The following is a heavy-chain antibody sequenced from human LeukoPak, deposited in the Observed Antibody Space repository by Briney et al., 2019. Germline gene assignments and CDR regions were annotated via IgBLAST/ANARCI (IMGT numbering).Heavy chain of an antibody. J-gene: IGHJ5*02. V-gene: IGHV4-59*02. CDR3: ARDRAAAGRRGFDP. Sequence: GSLRLSCAASGFTVSSNYMSWIRQPPGKGLEWIGYIYYSGSTNYNPSLKSRVTISVDTSKNQFSLKLSSVTAADTAVYYCARDRAAAGRRGFDPWGQGTLVTVSS. D-gene: IGHD6-13*01. CDR1: GFTVSSNY. CDR2: IYYSGST.